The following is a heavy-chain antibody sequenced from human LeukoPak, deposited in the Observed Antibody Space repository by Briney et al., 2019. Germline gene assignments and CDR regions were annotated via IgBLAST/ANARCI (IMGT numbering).Heavy chain of an antibody. J-gene: IGHJ4*02. Sequence: PSETLSLTCTVSGGSISSGSHYWNWIRQPAGKGLEWIGRIYSTGGTTYNPSLKSRVTISVDTSKNQFSLKLSSVTAADTAVYYCARDLSDDSSGYSYYFDYWGQGTLVTVSS. CDR1: GGSISSGSHY. CDR3: ARDLSDDSSGYSYYFDY. V-gene: IGHV4-61*02. CDR2: IYSTGGT. D-gene: IGHD3-22*01.